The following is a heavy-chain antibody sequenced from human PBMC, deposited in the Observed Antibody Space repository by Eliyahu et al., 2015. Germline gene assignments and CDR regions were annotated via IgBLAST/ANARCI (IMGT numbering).Heavy chain of an antibody. D-gene: IGHD1-20*01. CDR1: GCSXXSSSYY. CDR3: ARCNXNDRVLA. CDR2: IYYSGST. J-gene: IGHJ5*02. V-gene: IGHV4-39*01. Sequence: CTAAGCSXXSSSYYWGWIRQPPGKGLEWIGSIYYSGSTYYNPSLKSRVTISVDTSKNQFSLKLSSVTAADTAVYYCARCNXNDRVLAWGQGTLVTVSS.